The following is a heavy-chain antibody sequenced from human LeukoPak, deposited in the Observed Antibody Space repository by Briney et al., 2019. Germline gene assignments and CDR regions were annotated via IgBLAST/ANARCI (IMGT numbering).Heavy chain of an antibody. D-gene: IGHD2-2*01. Sequence: GGPLRLSCTASGFTFGDYAMSWVRQAPGKGLEWVGFIRSKAYGGTTEYAASVKGRFTISRVDSKSIVYLQMNSLETEDTAVYYCTRDHNVAVPFDAFDIWGQGTMVTVSS. CDR2: IRSKAYGGTT. CDR1: GFTFGDYA. J-gene: IGHJ3*02. V-gene: IGHV3-49*04. CDR3: TRDHNVAVPFDAFDI.